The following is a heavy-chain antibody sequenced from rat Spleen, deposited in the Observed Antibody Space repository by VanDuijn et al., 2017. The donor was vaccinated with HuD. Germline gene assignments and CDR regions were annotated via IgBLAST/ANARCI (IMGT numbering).Heavy chain of an antibody. Sequence: QVHLKESGPGLVQSSQTLSLTCTVSGFSLTSNGVSWVRQPPGEGLEWIGAIWSGGNTDYHSALKSRLSISRDTSKNQVFLKMNSLKSEDTTTYYCARDIDTTGWYFNFWGPGTMVAVSS. J-gene: IGHJ1*01. CDR2: IWSGGNT. CDR3: ARDIDTTGWYFNF. D-gene: IGHD1-5*01. CDR1: GFSLTSNG. V-gene: IGHV2-4*01.